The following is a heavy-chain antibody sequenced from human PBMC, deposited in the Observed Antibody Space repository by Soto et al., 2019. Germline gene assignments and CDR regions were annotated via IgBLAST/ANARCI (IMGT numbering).Heavy chain of an antibody. V-gene: IGHV1-2*04. CDR2: INPNSGGT. D-gene: IGHD3-22*01. CDR3: ARGYDSSGYYYSGGALDI. J-gene: IGHJ3*02. CDR1: GYTFTGYY. Sequence: ASVKVSCKASGYTFTGYYMHWVRQAPGQGLEWMGWINPNSGGTNYAQKFQGWVTMTRDTSISTGYMELSRLRSDDTAVYYCARGYDSSGYYYSGGALDIWGQGTMVTVSS.